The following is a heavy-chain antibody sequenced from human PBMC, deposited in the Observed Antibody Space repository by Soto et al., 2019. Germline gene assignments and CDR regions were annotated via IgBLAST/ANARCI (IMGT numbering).Heavy chain of an antibody. CDR1: GGSFSGYF. CDR3: VRGPYNYNSRYFDY. CDR2: INHSGIT. Sequence: SETLSLTCTVSGGSFSGYFWTWIRQPPGKGLEWLAEINHSGITNYNPSVESRVSMSVDTSRNQFSLRLYSVTAADTAVYYCVRGPYNYNSRYFDYWGQGTLVTVSA. D-gene: IGHD1-1*01. V-gene: IGHV4-34*01. J-gene: IGHJ4*02.